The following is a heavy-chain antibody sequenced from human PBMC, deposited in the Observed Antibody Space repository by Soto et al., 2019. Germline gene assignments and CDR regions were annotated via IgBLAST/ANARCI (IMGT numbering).Heavy chain of an antibody. V-gene: IGHV4-38-2*01. CDR2: IYHSGGT. CDR1: GYSISSGYY. CDR3: ARIAVAATRYFDY. J-gene: IGHJ4*02. Sequence: SETLSLTCAVSGYSISSGYYWGWIRQPPGKGLEWIGSIYHSGGTYYNPSLKSRVTISVDTSKNQFSLKLSSVTAADTAVYYCARIAVAATRYFDYWGQGTLVTASS. D-gene: IGHD6-19*01.